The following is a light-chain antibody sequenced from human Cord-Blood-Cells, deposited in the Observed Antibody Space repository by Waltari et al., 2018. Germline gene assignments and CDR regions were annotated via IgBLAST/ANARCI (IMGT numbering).Light chain of an antibody. Sequence: DIQMTQSPSSVSASVGDRVTITCRACQGVSSWLAWYQQKPGKVPKLLIYAASSWESGVPSRFSGGGSGTEFTLTISSLQPEDFATYYCQQANSFPFTFGPGTKVDIK. V-gene: IGKV1-12*01. CDR3: QQANSFPFT. CDR1: QGVSSW. J-gene: IGKJ3*01. CDR2: AAS.